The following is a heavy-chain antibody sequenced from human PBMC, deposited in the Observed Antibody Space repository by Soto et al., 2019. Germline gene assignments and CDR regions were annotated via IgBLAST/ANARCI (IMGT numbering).Heavy chain of an antibody. J-gene: IGHJ6*02. D-gene: IGHD5-18*01. CDR1: GYSFTSYW. CDR2: IYPGDSDT. V-gene: IGHV5-51*01. CDR3: ARADTAMAYGMDV. Sequence: PGESLKISCKGSGYSFTSYWIGWVRQMPGKGLEWMGTIYPGDSDTRYSPSFQGQVTISADKSISTAYLQWSSLKASDTAMYYCARADTAMAYGMDVWGQGTTVTVSS.